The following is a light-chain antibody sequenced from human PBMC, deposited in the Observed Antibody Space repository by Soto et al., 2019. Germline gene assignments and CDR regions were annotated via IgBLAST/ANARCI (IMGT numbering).Light chain of an antibody. Sequence: EIVLTQSPGTLSLSPGERATLSCRASQSVSSSYLAWYQQKPGQAPRPLIYGASSRAIGIPDRFSGSGSGTECTLTICRLETEDFAVYYCQQYCSSPCPFGKGTKVEIK. J-gene: IGKJ1*01. V-gene: IGKV3-20*01. CDR2: GAS. CDR1: QSVSSSY. CDR3: QQYCSSPCP.